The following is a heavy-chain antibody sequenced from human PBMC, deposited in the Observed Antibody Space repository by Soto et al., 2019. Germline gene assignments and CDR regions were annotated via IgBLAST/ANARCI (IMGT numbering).Heavy chain of an antibody. CDR1: GFTFSSYG. J-gene: IGHJ4*02. CDR3: ARDSGTYSSSCHDY. Sequence: GESLKISCAASGFTFSSYGMHWVRQAPGKGLEWVAVISYDGSNKYYADSVKGRFTISRDNSKNTLYLQMNSLRAEDTAVYYCARDSGTYSSSCHDYWGQGTLVTVSS. CDR2: ISYDGSNK. D-gene: IGHD6-13*01. V-gene: IGHV3-30*03.